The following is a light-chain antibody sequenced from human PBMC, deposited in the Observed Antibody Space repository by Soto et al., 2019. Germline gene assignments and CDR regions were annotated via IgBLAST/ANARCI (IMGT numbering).Light chain of an antibody. J-gene: IGKJ3*01. CDR1: QSISSW. CDR3: QQYNSYPFT. CDR2: DAS. V-gene: IGKV1-5*01. Sequence: DIQMTQSPSTLSASVGDRVTITCRASQSISSWLTWYQQKPGKAAKLLIYDASSLESGVPSRFSGSGSGTEFTLTISSLQPDDLATYYCQQYNSYPFTFGPGTKVDIK.